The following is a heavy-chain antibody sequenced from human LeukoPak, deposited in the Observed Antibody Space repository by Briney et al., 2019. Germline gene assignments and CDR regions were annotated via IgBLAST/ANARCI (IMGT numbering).Heavy chain of an antibody. CDR1: GGSMSDYY. V-gene: IGHV4-4*07. J-gene: IGHJ3*02. CDR2: IHTSGTT. CDR3: ARPKVGATYAFDI. D-gene: IGHD1-26*01. Sequence: SETLSLTCTVSGGSMSDYYWSFIRQSAGTGLEWLGRIHTSGTTWYNPSLKSRVTLSVDASKNQFSLKLSSVTAADTAVYYCARPKVGATYAFDIWGQGTMVTVSS.